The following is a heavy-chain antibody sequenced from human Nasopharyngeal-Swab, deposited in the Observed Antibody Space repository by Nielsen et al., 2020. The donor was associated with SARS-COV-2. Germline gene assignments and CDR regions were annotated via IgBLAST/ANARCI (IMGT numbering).Heavy chain of an antibody. V-gene: IGHV4-59*13. CDR1: GGFNSSYY. J-gene: IGHJ4*02. CDR3: ARDSYYDVGFDS. CDR2: IFYNGNT. Sequence: SETLSLTCNVSGGFNSSYYWHWIRQTPGKGLEWIGYIFYNGNTKYNPSLKSRVTISLGTPMNQFSLKLSSVTAADSAVYYCARDSYYDVGFDSWGPGTLVPSPQ. D-gene: IGHD3-22*01.